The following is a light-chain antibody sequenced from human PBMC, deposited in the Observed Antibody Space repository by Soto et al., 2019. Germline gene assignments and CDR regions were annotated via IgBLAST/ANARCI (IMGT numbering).Light chain of an antibody. Sequence: EIVLTQSPATLSLSPGERATLSCRASQSVSSYLAWYQQKPGQAPRLLIYDASNRATGIPARFSGSGSGTDFTLTIGSLEPEDFAVYCCQQRSNWPLTFGGGTKVDIK. V-gene: IGKV3-11*01. CDR2: DAS. CDR3: QQRSNWPLT. CDR1: QSVSSY. J-gene: IGKJ4*01.